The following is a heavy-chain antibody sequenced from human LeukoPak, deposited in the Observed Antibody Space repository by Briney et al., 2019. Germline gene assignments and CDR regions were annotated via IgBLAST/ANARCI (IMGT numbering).Heavy chain of an antibody. J-gene: IGHJ4*02. D-gene: IGHD3-3*01. V-gene: IGHV3-23*01. Sequence: GGSLRLSCAASGFTFSSYAMSWVRQAPGKGLEWVSAISGSGGSTHYADSVKGRFTISRDNSKNTLYLQMNSLRAEDTAVYYCAKISYYDFWSGYNPPPYYFDYWGQGTLVTVSS. CDR1: GFTFSSYA. CDR2: ISGSGGST. CDR3: AKISYYDFWSGYNPPPYYFDY.